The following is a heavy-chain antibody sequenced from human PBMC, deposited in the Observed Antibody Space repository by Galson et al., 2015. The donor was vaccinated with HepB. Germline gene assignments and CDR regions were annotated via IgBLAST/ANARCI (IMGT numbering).Heavy chain of an antibody. Sequence: SLRLSCAASGFTFSSYSMNWVRQAPGKGLEWVSSISSSSSYIYYADSVKGRFTISRDNAKNSLYLQMNSLRAEDTAVYYCARGKTTGTTYMDVWGKGTTVTVSS. J-gene: IGHJ6*03. CDR1: GFTFSSYS. CDR3: ARGKTTGTTYMDV. CDR2: ISSSSSYI. D-gene: IGHD1-7*01. V-gene: IGHV3-21*01.